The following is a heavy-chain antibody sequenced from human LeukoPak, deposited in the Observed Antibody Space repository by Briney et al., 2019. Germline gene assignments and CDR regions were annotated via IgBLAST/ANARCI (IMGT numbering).Heavy chain of an antibody. CDR3: ARDPVATIEGFDY. D-gene: IGHD5-12*01. CDR2: ISSSSSTI. CDR1: GFTFSSYS. V-gene: IGHV3-48*01. Sequence: GGSLRLSCAASGFTFSSYSMNWVRQAPGKGLEWVSYISSSSSTIYYADSVKGRFTISRDNAKNSLYLQMNSLRAEDTAVYYCARDPVATIEGFDYWGQGTLVTVSS. J-gene: IGHJ4*02.